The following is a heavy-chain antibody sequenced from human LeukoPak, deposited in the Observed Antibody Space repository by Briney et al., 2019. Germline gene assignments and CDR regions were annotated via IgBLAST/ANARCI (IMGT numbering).Heavy chain of an antibody. J-gene: IGHJ3*02. CDR1: GFTFSSYG. CDR2: IWYDGSNK. CDR3: ARGSSGGSCYSDAFDI. D-gene: IGHD2-15*01. Sequence: GRSLRLSCAASGFTFSSYGMHWVRQAPGKGLEWVAVIWYDGSNKYYADSVKGRFTISRDNSKNTLYLQMNSLRAEDTAVYYCARGSSGGSCYSDAFDIWGQGTMVTVSS. V-gene: IGHV3-33*01.